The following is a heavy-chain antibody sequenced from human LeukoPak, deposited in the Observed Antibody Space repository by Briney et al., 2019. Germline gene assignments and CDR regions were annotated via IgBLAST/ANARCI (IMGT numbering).Heavy chain of an antibody. CDR3: ARAYSSSWADY. CDR2: ISSSSSYI. D-gene: IGHD6-13*01. V-gene: IGHV3-21*01. Sequence: PGGPLRLSCAASGFTFSSYSMNWVRQAPGKGLEWVSSISSSSSYIYYADSVKGRFTISRDNAKNSLYMQMNSLRAEDTAVYYCARAYSSSWADYWGQGTLVTVSS. CDR1: GFTFSSYS. J-gene: IGHJ4*02.